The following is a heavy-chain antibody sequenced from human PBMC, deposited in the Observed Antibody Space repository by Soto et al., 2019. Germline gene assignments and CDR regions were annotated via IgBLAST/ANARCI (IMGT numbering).Heavy chain of an antibody. CDR2: IYSGGTT. CDR1: GFTVSNNY. CDR3: ARNSGSKLGPRTAGEGH. Sequence: EVQLVESGGALVQPGGSLRLSCAASGFTVSNNYMSWVRQAPGKGLEWVSLIYSGGTTSYADSVKGRFTISRDSSKNTLNLQMTSLRAEDTAVYYCARNSGSKLGPRTAGEGHWGQGTLVTVSS. J-gene: IGHJ4*02. V-gene: IGHV3-66*01. D-gene: IGHD7-27*01.